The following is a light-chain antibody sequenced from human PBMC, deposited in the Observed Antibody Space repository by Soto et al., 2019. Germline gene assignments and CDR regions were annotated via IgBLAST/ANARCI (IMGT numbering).Light chain of an antibody. CDR1: QYIYDY. J-gene: IGKJ2*01. Sequence: EIVLTQSPATLSLSPGERATLSCRASQYIYDYLAWYQQKPGQAPRLLVYDASNRATGIPARFTGSGSGTDFTLTISSPEPEDFAVYYWQQRKNWYMYTFGQGTKVEIK. V-gene: IGKV3D-11*01. CDR3: QQRKNWYMYT. CDR2: DAS.